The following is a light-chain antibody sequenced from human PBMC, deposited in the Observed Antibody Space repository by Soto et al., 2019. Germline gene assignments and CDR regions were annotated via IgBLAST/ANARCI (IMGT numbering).Light chain of an antibody. J-gene: IGKJ5*01. CDR3: QQSYNTPIT. Sequence: DIQMTQSPSTLSASVGDRVTIAFRASQSISSWLAWYQQKPGKAPKVLIYGASSLQSGVPSRFRGSGSGTDFTLTISSLQPEDFATYYCQQSYNTPITFGQGTRLEIK. CDR1: QSISSW. CDR2: GAS. V-gene: IGKV1-39*01.